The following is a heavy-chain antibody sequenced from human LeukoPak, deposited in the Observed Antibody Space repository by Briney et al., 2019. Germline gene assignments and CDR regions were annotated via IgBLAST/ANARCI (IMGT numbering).Heavy chain of an antibody. CDR1: GGSFSGYY. D-gene: IGHD3-10*01. J-gene: IGHJ6*03. V-gene: IGHV4-34*01. CDR3: ARHPRSGRRYMDV. Sequence: SETLPLTCAVYGGSFSGYYWSWIRQPPGKGLEWIGEINHSGSTNYNPSLKSRVTISVDTSKNQFSLKLSSVTAADTAVYYCARHPRSGRRYMDVWGKGTTVTISS. CDR2: INHSGST.